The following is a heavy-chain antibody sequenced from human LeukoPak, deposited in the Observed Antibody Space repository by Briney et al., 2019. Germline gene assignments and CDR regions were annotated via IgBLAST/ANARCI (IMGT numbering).Heavy chain of an antibody. V-gene: IGHV3-9*03. CDR3: AKGYSSSRYGWFDP. Sequence: GGSLRLSCAASGFTFDDYAMHWVRQAPGKGLEWVSGISWNSGSIGYADSVKGRFTISRDNAKNSLYLQMNSLRAEDMALYYCAKGYSSSRYGWFDPWGQGTLVTVSS. J-gene: IGHJ5*02. CDR1: GFTFDDYA. D-gene: IGHD6-13*01. CDR2: ISWNSGSI.